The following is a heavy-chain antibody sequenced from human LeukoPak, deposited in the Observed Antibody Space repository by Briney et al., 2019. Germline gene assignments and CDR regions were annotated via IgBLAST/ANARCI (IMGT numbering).Heavy chain of an antibody. CDR2: ISYDGSNK. V-gene: IGHV3-30*18. CDR1: GFTFSSYG. J-gene: IGHJ4*02. Sequence: GGSLRLSCAASGFTFSSYGMHWVRQAPGKGLEWVAVISYDGSNKYYADSVKGRFTISRDNSKNTLYLQMNSLRAEDTAVYYCAKGCGSGIRYFDYWGQGTLVTVSS. CDR3: AKGCGSGIRYFDY. D-gene: IGHD3-10*01.